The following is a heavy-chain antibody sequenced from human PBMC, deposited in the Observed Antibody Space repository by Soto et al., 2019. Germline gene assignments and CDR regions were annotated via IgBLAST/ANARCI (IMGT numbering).Heavy chain of an antibody. Sequence: SETLSLTCTVSGGSISSSSYYWGWIRQPPGKGLEWIGSIYYSGSTYYNPSLKSRVTISVDTSKNQFSLKLSSVTAADTAVYYCARHVFNGDYGYWGQGTLVTVSS. J-gene: IGHJ4*02. D-gene: IGHD4-17*01. CDR1: GGSISSSSYY. V-gene: IGHV4-39*01. CDR2: IYYSGST. CDR3: ARHVFNGDYGY.